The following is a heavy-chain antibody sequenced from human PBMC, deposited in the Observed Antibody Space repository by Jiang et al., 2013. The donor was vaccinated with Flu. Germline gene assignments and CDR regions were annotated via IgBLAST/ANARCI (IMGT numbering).Heavy chain of an antibody. CDR1: GYSISSGYY. Sequence: GLVKPSETLSLTCAVSGYSISSGYYWGWIRQPPGKGLEWIGSIYHSGSTYYNPSLKSRVTISVDTSKNQFSLKLSSVTAADTAVYYCASLDSGYDSSWHYWGQGTLVTVSS. CDR3: ASLDSGYDSSWHY. J-gene: IGHJ4*02. D-gene: IGHD5-12*01. CDR2: IYHSGST. V-gene: IGHV4-38-2*01.